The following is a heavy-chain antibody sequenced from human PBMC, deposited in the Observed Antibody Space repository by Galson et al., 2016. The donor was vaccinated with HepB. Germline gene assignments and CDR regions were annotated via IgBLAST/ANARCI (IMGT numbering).Heavy chain of an antibody. J-gene: IGHJ6*02. Sequence: LRLSCAASGFNFYDYAMHWVRQVPGQGLEWVSGINWNSGRIDYADTVKGRFTITRDNSRNSLHLQMNSLRAEDTALYYCAKDISSVLYYSVMDVWGQGTTVTVSS. V-gene: IGHV3-9*01. CDR3: AKDISSVLYYSVMDV. CDR2: INWNSGRI. D-gene: IGHD3-10*01. CDR1: GFNFYDYA.